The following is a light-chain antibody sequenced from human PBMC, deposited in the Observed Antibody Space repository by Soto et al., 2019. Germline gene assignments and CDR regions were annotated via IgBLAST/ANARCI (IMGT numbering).Light chain of an antibody. V-gene: IGLV1-44*01. CDR3: ATWDDSQNGPV. J-gene: IGLJ2*01. Sequence: QSVLTQPPSASGTPGQRVTISCSGSSSNIGRNTVNWYQQVPGTAPKVLIYSTNQRPSGVPDRFSGSKSGTSASLAISGLQSEDEADYYCATWDDSQNGPVFGGGTKVTVL. CDR2: STN. CDR1: SSNIGRNT.